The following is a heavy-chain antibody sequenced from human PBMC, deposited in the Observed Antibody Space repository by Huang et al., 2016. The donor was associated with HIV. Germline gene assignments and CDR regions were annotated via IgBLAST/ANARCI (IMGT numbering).Heavy chain of an antibody. V-gene: IGHV4-34*01. J-gene: IGHJ6*03. CDR1: GGSFSGYY. CDR3: ARGQGGYYYYYMDV. CDR2: INHREGT. Sequence: QVQLQQWGAGLLRPSETLSLTCAVYGGSFSGYYGTWIRQPPGKGLEGIGEINHREGTNYNPALKSRVTISVDTSRNQFSLTLTSVTAADTAVYCCARGQGGYYYYYMDVWGKGTTVTVSS.